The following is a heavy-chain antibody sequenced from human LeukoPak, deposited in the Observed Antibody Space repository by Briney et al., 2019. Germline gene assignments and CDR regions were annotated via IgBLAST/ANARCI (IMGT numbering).Heavy chain of an antibody. J-gene: IGHJ5*02. CDR2: IYYSGST. CDR3: ARQYYYDSSGYYSDNWFDP. V-gene: IGHV4-39*01. D-gene: IGHD3-22*01. Sequence: SETLSLTCTVSGGSISSSSYYWGWIRQPPGKGLEWIGSIYYSGSTYYNPSLKSRVTLSVDTSKNQFSLKLSSVTAADTAVYYCARQYYYDSSGYYSDNWFDPWGQGTLVTVSS. CDR1: GGSISSSSYY.